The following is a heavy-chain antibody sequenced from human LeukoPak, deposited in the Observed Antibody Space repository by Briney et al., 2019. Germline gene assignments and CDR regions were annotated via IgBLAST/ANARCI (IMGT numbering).Heavy chain of an antibody. CDR1: GYTFTSYY. D-gene: IGHD4-23*01. V-gene: IGHV1-46*01. Sequence: ASVKVSCKASGYTFTSYYMHWVRQAPGQGLEWMGIVNPSGGSTSYAQKFQGRVTMTRDTSTSTVYMELSSLRSEDTAVYYCAREDYGGNSWDDPWGQGTLVTVSS. J-gene: IGHJ5*02. CDR3: AREDYGGNSWDDP. CDR2: VNPSGGST.